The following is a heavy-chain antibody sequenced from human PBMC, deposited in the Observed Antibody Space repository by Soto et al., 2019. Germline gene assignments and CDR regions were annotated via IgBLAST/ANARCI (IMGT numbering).Heavy chain of an antibody. CDR2: ISYDGSNK. V-gene: IGHV3-30*18. D-gene: IGHD6-19*01. CDR3: AKRGWYGGIKGHFDY. J-gene: IGHJ4*02. CDR1: GFTFSSYG. Sequence: QVQLVESGGGVVQPGRSLRLSCAASGFTFSSYGVHWVRQAPGKGLEWVAVISYDGSNKYYADSVKGRFTISRDNSKNTLYLQMNSMRAEDTAVYYCAKRGWYGGIKGHFDYWGQGTLVTVSS.